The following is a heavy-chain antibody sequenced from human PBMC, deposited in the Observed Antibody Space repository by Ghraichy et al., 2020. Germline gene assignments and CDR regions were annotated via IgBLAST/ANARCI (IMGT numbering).Heavy chain of an antibody. D-gene: IGHD3-22*01. CDR2: IKSKSDGGTI. CDR1: GFTFNKAW. Sequence: GGSLRLSCSASGFTFNKAWMSWVRQAPGKGLEWVGRIKSKSDGGTIDYAAPVEGRFVISRDDSQDTLFLQMNSLKAEDTAVYHCTTEYYDASGYYEKILNFESWGQGTPVTVSS. CDR3: TTEYYDASGYYEKILNFES. J-gene: IGHJ4*02. V-gene: IGHV3-15*01.